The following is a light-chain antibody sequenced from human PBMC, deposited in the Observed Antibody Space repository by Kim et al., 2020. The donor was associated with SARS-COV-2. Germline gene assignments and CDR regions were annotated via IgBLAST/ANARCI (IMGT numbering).Light chain of an antibody. Sequence: TGARATPSCRASQGVSSSYVDWYQQKPVQATRLLRYGASSRATGIPDRFSGSESGTDFTLTISRLEPEDIAVYYCQQYGSSPPWTFGQGTKVDIK. J-gene: IGKJ1*01. CDR1: QGVSSSY. V-gene: IGKV3-20*01. CDR3: QQYGSSPPWT. CDR2: GAS.